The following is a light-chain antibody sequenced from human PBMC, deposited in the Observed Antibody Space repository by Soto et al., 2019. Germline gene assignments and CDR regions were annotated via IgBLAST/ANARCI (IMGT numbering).Light chain of an antibody. CDR2: GAS. CDR1: QSISNF. V-gene: IGKV1-39*01. Sequence: DIQMTQSPSSLSASVGDRVTITCLASQSISNFLTWYQQKPGKAPNLLIYGASSLQSGVPSRFSGSGAGTDFTLTITSLQPEDFATYYCQQSYNTPPYTFGQGTRLEIK. CDR3: QQSYNTPPYT. J-gene: IGKJ2*01.